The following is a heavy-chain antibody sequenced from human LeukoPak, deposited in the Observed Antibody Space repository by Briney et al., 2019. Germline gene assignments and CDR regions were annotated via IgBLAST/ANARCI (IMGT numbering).Heavy chain of an antibody. CDR3: ARGRVSSSTWHSTYYYYFYMDV. V-gene: IGHV4-34*01. Sequence: ASETLSLTCTVSGGSISSYYWSWIRQPPGKGLEWIGEINHSGSTNYNPSLKSRVTISVDTSKNHFSLQLSSVTAADTAVYFCARGRVSSSTWHSTYYYYFYMDVWGKGTTVTVSS. CDR1: GGSISSYY. CDR2: INHSGST. D-gene: IGHD4-11*01. J-gene: IGHJ6*03.